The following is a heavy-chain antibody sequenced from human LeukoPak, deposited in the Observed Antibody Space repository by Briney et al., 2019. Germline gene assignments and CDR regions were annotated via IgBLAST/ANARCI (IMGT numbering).Heavy chain of an antibody. CDR2: ISGSGGST. Sequence: GGSLRLSCAASGFIFSSYAMSWVRQASGKGLEWVSAISGSGGSTYYADSVKGRFTISRDNSKNTLYLQMNSLRAEDTAVYYCAKGVVPAAQFDYWGQGTLVTVSS. CDR3: AKGVVPAAQFDY. J-gene: IGHJ4*02. D-gene: IGHD2-2*01. V-gene: IGHV3-23*01. CDR1: GFIFSSYA.